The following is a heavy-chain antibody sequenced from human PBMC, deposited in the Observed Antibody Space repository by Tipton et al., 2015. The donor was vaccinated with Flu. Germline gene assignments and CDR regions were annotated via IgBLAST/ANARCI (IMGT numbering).Heavy chain of an antibody. CDR2: ISGDSGTI. J-gene: IGHJ6*02. D-gene: IGHD3-16*01. Sequence: QLVQSGGGLVQPGRSLRLSCAASGFTLGEYVMNWVRQGPGKGLEWVSGISGDSGTIAYAASVKGRFTISRDNAQNSLHLQMNSLRVEDTAVYYCTRDTYRDNFYYYGMDVWGQGTTVTVSS. V-gene: IGHV3-9*01. CDR1: GFTLGEYV. CDR3: TRDTYRDNFYYYGMDV.